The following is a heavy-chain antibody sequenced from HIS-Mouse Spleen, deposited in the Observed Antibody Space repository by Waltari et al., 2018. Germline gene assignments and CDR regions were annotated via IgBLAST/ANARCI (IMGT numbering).Heavy chain of an antibody. CDR2: IYYSGST. D-gene: IGHD6-13*01. CDR1: GASISRISYY. V-gene: IGHV4-39*07. J-gene: IGHJ2*01. Sequence: QLQLQESGPGLVQPSETLSLTCTVSGASISRISYYWAWTRQPPGKGLEWIGSIYYSGSTYYNPSLKSRVTISIDTSKNQFSLKLSSVTAADTAVYYCAREIPYSSSWYDWYFDLWGRGTLVTVSS. CDR3: AREIPYSSSWYDWYFDL.